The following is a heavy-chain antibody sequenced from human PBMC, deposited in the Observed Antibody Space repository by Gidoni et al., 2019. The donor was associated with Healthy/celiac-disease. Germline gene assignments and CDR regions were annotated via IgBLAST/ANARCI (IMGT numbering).Heavy chain of an antibody. CDR2: TYYRSKWYN. CDR1: GDSVSSNSAA. V-gene: IGHV6-1*01. CDR3: ARGYSSGWYRGDYYYGMDV. D-gene: IGHD6-19*01. J-gene: IGHJ6*02. Sequence: QVQLQQSGPGLVKPSQTLSLTCAISGDSVSSNSAAWNWIRQSPSRGLEWLGRTYYRSKWYNDYAVSVKSRITINPDTSKNQFSLQLNSVTPEDTAVYYCARGYSSGWYRGDYYYGMDVWGQGTTVTVSS.